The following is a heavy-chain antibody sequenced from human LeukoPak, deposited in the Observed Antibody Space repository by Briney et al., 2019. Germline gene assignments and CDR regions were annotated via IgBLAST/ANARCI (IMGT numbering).Heavy chain of an antibody. Sequence: GGSLRLSCAASGFMFRNYAMDWVRQAPGKGLEWVSAIIASGGTTYYADSAKGRFTISRDNSKNTLFLQMNSLRAEDTAVYYCAKDFGDRFYYFDSWGQGTLVTVSS. D-gene: IGHD4-17*01. CDR2: IIASGGTT. V-gene: IGHV3-23*01. CDR3: AKDFGDRFYYFDS. CDR1: GFMFRNYA. J-gene: IGHJ4*02.